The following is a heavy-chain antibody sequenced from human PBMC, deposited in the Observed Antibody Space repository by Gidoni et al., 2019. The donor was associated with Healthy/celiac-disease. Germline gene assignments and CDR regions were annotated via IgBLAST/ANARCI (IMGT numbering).Heavy chain of an antibody. CDR3: ARDYDGSGSDY. Sequence: EVPLVESGGGLVQPGGSLSLSCAASGLTVSSNYMTGVRQAPGKGLEWVSVIYSGGSTYYAESVKGRFTISRDNSKNTLYLKMNSLRAEDTAVYYCARDYDGSGSDYWGQGTLVTVSS. D-gene: IGHD3-10*01. CDR1: GLTVSSNY. CDR2: IYSGGST. V-gene: IGHV3-66*01. J-gene: IGHJ4*02.